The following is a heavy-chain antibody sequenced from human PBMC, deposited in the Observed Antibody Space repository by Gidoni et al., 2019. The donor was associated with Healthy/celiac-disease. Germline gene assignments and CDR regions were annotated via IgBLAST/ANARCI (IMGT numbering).Heavy chain of an antibody. D-gene: IGHD5-18*01. CDR2: ISSSSSYI. V-gene: IGHV3-21*01. Sequence: EVQLVESGGGLVKPGGSLRLSCAASGFTCSSYSMNWVRQAPGKGLEWVSSISSSSSYIYYADSVKGRFTISRDNAKNSLYLQMNSLRAEDTAVYYGARDAGYSYGPAFDYWGQGTLVTVSS. CDR1: GFTCSSYS. J-gene: IGHJ4*02. CDR3: ARDAGYSYGPAFDY.